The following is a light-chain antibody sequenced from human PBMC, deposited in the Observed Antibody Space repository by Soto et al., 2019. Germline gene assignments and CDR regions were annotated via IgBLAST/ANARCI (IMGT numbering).Light chain of an antibody. Sequence: SYELTQPPSVSVSPGQTASITCSGVKMGDKYACWYQQKQGQSPVLVIYQDSKRPSGIPERFSGSNSGNTATLTISGTPAMDEAYYCCQAWDSSTVVFGEGTQLTVL. CDR2: QDS. J-gene: IGLJ2*01. CDR3: QAWDSSTVV. CDR1: KMGDKY. V-gene: IGLV3-1*01.